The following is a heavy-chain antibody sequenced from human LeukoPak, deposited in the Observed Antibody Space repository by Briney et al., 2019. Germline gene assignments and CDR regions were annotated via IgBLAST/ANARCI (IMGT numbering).Heavy chain of an antibody. CDR3: AKRGVVIRVILVGFHKEAYYFDS. J-gene: IGHJ4*02. CDR2: ISGIGDTL. V-gene: IGHV3-23*01. Sequence: GGSLRLSCVASGFSFSINAMIWVRQAPGKGLEWVSGISGIGDTLFYSDPVKGRFTISRDNPKNTLYLQMNSLRAEDTAVYFCAKRGVVIRVILVGFHKEAYYFDSWGQGALVTVSS. CDR1: GFSFSINA. D-gene: IGHD3-22*01.